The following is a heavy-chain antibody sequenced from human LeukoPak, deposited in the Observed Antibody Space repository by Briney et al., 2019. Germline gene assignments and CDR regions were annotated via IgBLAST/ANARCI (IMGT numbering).Heavy chain of an antibody. J-gene: IGHJ5*02. CDR2: IYYSGST. Sequence: SETLSLTCTVPGGSISSYYWSRIRQPPGKGLEWIGYIYYSGSTNYNPSLKSRVTISVDTSKNQFSLKLSSVTAADTAVYYCARNPPDKYYYDSSGRFDPWGQGTLVTVSS. D-gene: IGHD3-22*01. CDR1: GGSISSYY. V-gene: IGHV4-59*08. CDR3: ARNPPDKYYYDSSGRFDP.